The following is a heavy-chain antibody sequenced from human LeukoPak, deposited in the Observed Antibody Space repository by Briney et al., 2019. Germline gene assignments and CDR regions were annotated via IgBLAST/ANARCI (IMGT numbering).Heavy chain of an antibody. CDR3: ATDLFSVAGSFYYYGMDV. V-gene: IGHV1-24*01. D-gene: IGHD6-19*01. Sequence: GASVKVSCKVSGYTFTGLSMHWARQASGKGLEWMASFYPENGDIVYAQKFQGRLTMTQDTSTNTAYMELSSLRSEDTAVYYCATDLFSVAGSFYYYGMDVWGQGTTVTISS. J-gene: IGHJ6*02. CDR2: FYPENGDI. CDR1: GYTFTGLS.